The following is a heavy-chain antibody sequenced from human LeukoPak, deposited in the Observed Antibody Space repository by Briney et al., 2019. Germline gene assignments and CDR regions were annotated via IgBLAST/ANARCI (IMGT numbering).Heavy chain of an antibody. CDR1: GGSISSYY. Sequence: SETLSLTCTVSGGSISSYYWSWIRQPPGKGLEWIGYIYYSGSTNYNPSLKSRVTISVDTSKNQFSLKLSSVTAADTAVYYCARVADRRSIAAARYNWFDPWGQGTLVTVSS. D-gene: IGHD6-13*01. J-gene: IGHJ5*02. V-gene: IGHV4-59*12. CDR2: IYYSGST. CDR3: ARVADRRSIAAARYNWFDP.